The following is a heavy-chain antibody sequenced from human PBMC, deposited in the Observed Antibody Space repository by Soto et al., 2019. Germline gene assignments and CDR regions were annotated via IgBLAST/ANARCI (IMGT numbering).Heavy chain of an antibody. V-gene: IGHV4-34*01. CDR2: INHSGST. D-gene: IGHD3-10*01. CDR1: GGSFSGYY. Sequence: SETLSLTCAVYGGSFSGYYWSWIRQPPGKGLEWIGEINHSGSTNYNPSLKSRVTISVDTSKNQFSLKLSSVTAADTAGYYCARGLGGRRGPPALPVPVLDYWGQGTLVTVSS. J-gene: IGHJ4*02. CDR3: ARGLGGRRGPPALPVPVLDY.